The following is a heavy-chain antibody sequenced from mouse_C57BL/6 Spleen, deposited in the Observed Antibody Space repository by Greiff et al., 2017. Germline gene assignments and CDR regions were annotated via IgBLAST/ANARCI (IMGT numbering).Heavy chain of an antibody. Sequence: EVNLVESGGGLVQPKGSLKLSCAASGFTFNTYAMHWVRQAPGKGLEWVARIRSKSSNYATYYADSVKDRFTISRDDSQSMLYLQMNNLKTEDTAMYYCVRDDYYGSSYEDYYAMDYWDQGTSVTVSS. J-gene: IGHJ4*01. V-gene: IGHV10-3*01. CDR2: IRSKSSNYAT. CDR1: GFTFNTYA. CDR3: VRDDYYGSSYEDYYAMDY. D-gene: IGHD1-1*01.